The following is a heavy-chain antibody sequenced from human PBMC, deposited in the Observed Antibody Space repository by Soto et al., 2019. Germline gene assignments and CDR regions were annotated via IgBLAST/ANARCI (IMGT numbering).Heavy chain of an antibody. CDR2: VNPIVSMS. CDR1: CDTSICYS. Sequence: SLKFSFRAACDTSICYSINCVRQAPGRWLELMSRVNPIVSMSNYAQKFQGRVTMTADQSTSTAYMELPSMRCEDTAFYYCATSYGSGYRAFDSWRQGAVVTVS. CDR3: ATSYGSGYRAFDS. V-gene: IGHV1-69*02. J-gene: IGHJ4*02. D-gene: IGHD3-10*01.